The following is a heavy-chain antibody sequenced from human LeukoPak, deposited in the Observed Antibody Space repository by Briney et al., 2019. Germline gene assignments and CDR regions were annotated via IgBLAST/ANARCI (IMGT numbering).Heavy chain of an antibody. CDR1: GGSISSYS. CDR2: IYHSGST. V-gene: IGHV4-30-2*01. J-gene: IGHJ5*02. D-gene: IGHD3-10*01. Sequence: SETLSLTCTVSGGSISSYSWSWIRQPPGKGLEWIGYIYHSGSTYYNPSLKSRVTISVDRSKNQFSLKLSSVTAADTAVYYCARDRMVRGVGGFDPWGQGTLVTVSS. CDR3: ARDRMVRGVGGFDP.